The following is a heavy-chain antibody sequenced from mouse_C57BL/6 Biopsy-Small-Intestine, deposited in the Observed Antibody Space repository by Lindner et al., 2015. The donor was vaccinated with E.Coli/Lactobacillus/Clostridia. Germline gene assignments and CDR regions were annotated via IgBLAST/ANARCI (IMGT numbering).Heavy chain of an antibody. V-gene: IGHV1-7*01. CDR1: VHLYQLW. Sequence: SVKSPARVLVHLYQLWYQLGATGPLDKGLSGMSWISAYSGKTNYVQKFQDRVTMTTDTSTSTAYMELRSLRSDDTAVYYCARDVDIEDGMDVWGQGTTVTVSS. D-gene: IGHD1-1*01. CDR2: ISAYSGKT. CDR3: ARDVDIEDGMDV. J-gene: IGHJ1*01.